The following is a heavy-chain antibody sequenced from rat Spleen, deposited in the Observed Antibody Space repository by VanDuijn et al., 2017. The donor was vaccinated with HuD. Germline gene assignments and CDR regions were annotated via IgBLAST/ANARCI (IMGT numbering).Heavy chain of an antibody. D-gene: IGHD1-11*01. CDR1: GHSISSSYR. CDR2: INSAGTT. Sequence: EVQLQESGPGLVKPSQSLSVICSVTGHSISSSYRWNWIRKFPGSKLEWMGTINSAGTTNNNPSLKSRISITRDTTNNQFFLQLNSVTTEDTATYYCARPPTYGGYNDYFDYWGQGVMVTVSS. V-gene: IGHV3-3*01. CDR3: ARPPTYGGYNDYFDY. J-gene: IGHJ2*01.